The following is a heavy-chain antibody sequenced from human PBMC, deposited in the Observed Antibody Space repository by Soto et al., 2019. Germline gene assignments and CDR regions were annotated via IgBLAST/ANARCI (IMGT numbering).Heavy chain of an antibody. CDR2: ISSGSSTI. Sequence: PGGSLRLSCAPSGFTFSSYSMNWVRQAPGKGLEWVSYISSGSSTIYYADSVKGRFTISRDNAKNSLYLQMDSLRAEDTAVYYATRSAYMDVWGTGTTVTVSS. V-gene: IGHV3-48*01. CDR3: TRSAYMDV. J-gene: IGHJ6*03. CDR1: GFTFSSYS. D-gene: IGHD2-2*01.